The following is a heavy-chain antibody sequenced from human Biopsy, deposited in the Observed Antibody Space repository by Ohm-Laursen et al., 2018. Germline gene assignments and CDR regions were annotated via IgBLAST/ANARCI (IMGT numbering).Heavy chain of an antibody. CDR2: ISPYFGNT. CDR1: GYSFTSYG. CDR3: VREGLDCAGGTCYSGPLDL. J-gene: IGHJ4*03. Sequence: ASVKVSCKASGYSFTSYGMNWVRQAPGQGLEWVGWISPYFGNTNSTQKLQARVTLSTETSTDTAYMELRSLRYDDTAIYYCVREGLDCAGGTCYSGPLDLWGQGTLITISS. D-gene: IGHD2-15*01. V-gene: IGHV1-18*01.